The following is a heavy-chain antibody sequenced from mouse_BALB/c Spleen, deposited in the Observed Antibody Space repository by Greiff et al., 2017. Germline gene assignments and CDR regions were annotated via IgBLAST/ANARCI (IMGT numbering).Heavy chain of an antibody. CDR3: ARVDSSWFAY. J-gene: IGHJ3*01. Sequence: EVKLVESGGGLVKPGGSLKLSCAASGFTFSSYAMSWVRQSPEKRLEWVAEISSGGSYTYYPDTVTGRFTISRDNAKNTLYLEMSSLRSEDTAMYYCARVDSSWFAYWGQGTLVTVSA. CDR1: GFTFSSYA. V-gene: IGHV5-9-4*01. CDR2: ISSGGSYT.